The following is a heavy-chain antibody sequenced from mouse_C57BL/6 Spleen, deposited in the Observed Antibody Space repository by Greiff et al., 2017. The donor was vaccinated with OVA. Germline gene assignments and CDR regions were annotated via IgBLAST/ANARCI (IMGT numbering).Heavy chain of an antibody. CDR2: INPNNGGT. D-gene: IGHD1-1*01. V-gene: IGHV1-18*01. CDR3: ARRDYYGSRNWYFDV. CDR1: GYTFTDYN. J-gene: IGHJ1*03. Sequence: EVQLQQSGPELVKPGASVKIPCKASGYTFTDYNMDWVKQSHGTSLEWIGDINPNNGGTIYNQKFKGKATLTVDKSSSTAYMELRSLTSEDTAVYYCARRDYYGSRNWYFDVWGTGTTVTVSS.